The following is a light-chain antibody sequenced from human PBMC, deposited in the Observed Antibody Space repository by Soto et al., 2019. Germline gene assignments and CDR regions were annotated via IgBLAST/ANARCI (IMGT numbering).Light chain of an antibody. V-gene: IGKV1-9*01. CDR3: QQLNSYPLT. CDR1: QGIGSD. J-gene: IGKJ4*02. CDR2: GAS. Sequence: DIQLTQSPSFLSASVGDRVTITCRASQGIGSDLVWYQQKPVKAPKLLIYGASTLQGGVSSRFSGSGSGTEFTLTISSLQPEYFATYYCQQLNSYPLTFGGGTKVEIK.